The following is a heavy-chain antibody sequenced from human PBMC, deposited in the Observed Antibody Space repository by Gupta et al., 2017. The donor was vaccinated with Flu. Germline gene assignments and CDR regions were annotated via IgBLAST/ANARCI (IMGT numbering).Heavy chain of an antibody. CDR2: IYSGGST. V-gene: IGHV3-66*02. CDR1: GFTVGSHY. J-gene: IGHJ6*02. D-gene: IGHD2-2*01. CDR3: ARDIGVDQPAAIVDGMDV. Sequence: EVRLVESGGGVVQPGVSLRLFCAAPGFTVGSHYMTWVRQAPGKGLEWVSVIYSGGSTYYADSVKGRFTISRDNSKNTLYLQMNSLRAEDTAVYYCARDIGVDQPAAIVDGMDVWGQGTTVTVSS.